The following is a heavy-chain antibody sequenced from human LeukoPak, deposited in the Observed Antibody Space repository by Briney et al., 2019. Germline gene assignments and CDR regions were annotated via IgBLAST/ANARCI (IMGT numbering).Heavy chain of an antibody. CDR3: ARRIMDYDFWSGSYFDY. CDR2: ISGYNGNR. Sequence: ASVKVSCKASGYTFTRYGISWVRQAPGQGLEWMGWISGYNGNRNYAQKVKDRVNMTTDASTSTAYMELRNLTSDDTAVYYCARRIMDYDFWSGSYFDYWGQGALVTVSS. CDR1: GYTFTRYG. V-gene: IGHV1-18*01. J-gene: IGHJ4*02. D-gene: IGHD3-3*01.